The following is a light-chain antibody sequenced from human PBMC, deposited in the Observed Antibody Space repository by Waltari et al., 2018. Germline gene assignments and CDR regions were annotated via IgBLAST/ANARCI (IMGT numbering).Light chain of an antibody. CDR3: QQSYSLFT. J-gene: IGKJ3*01. CDR1: QSIDSF. Sequence: DIQMTQSPSSLSASVGDRVTITCRASQSIDSFLNWYQQKPGKPPKLLIYAASSLQSGVPSRFSGSGSGTDFTLSIRSLQPEDFATYYCQQSYSLFTFGPGTKVDI. V-gene: IGKV1-39*01. CDR2: AAS.